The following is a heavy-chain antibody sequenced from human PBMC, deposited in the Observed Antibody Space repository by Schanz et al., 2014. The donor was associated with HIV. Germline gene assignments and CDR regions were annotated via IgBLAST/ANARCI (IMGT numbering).Heavy chain of an antibody. CDR3: AREGEDTEAARWYSGVDV. D-gene: IGHD6-25*01. Sequence: QVPLRQWGAGLLKPSETLSLTCAVYGGSFSGHYWSWIRQPPGKGLEWVGEINYSGSTDYNPSLKSRVTISVDTSKNQFSLKLSSVTAADTAVYYCAREGEDTEAARWYSGVDVWGQGTTVTVSS. CDR1: GGSFSGHY. J-gene: IGHJ6*02. V-gene: IGHV4-34*01. CDR2: INYSGST.